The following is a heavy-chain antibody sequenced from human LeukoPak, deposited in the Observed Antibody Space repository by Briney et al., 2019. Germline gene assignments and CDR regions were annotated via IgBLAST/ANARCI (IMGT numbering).Heavy chain of an antibody. D-gene: IGHD6-13*01. J-gene: IGHJ3*02. CDR3: ARDYTGYSSSWSDAFDI. CDR1: GGSISSYY. CDR2: IYYSGST. V-gene: IGHV4-59*01. Sequence: PSETLSLTCTVSGGSISSYYWSWIRQPPGKGLEWIGYIYYSGSTNYNPSLKSRVTISVDTSKNQFSLKLSSVTAADTAVYYCARDYTGYSSSWSDAFDIWGQGTMVTVSS.